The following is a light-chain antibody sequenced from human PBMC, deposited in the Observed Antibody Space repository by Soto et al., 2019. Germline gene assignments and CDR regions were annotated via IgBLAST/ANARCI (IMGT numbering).Light chain of an antibody. CDR2: DAS. CDR1: QSISNW. CDR3: QQYSSYSPWT. J-gene: IGKJ1*01. V-gene: IGKV1-5*01. Sequence: DIQMTQSPSTLSASVGDRVTITCRASQSISNWLAWYQQKPGMAPKLLIYDASNLESGVPSRFSGSGSVTEFTLTISSLQPDDFATYYCQQYSSYSPWTFGQGTKVEIK.